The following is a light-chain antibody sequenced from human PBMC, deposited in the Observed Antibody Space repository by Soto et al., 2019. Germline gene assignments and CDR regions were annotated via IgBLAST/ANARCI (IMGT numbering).Light chain of an antibody. CDR3: QQYGSSVYT. CDR1: QSFSSSY. J-gene: IGKJ2*01. Sequence: EIVLTQSPGTLSLSPGERATLSCRASQSFSSSYLAWYQQKPGQAPRLLIYGASSRATGIPDRFSGSGSGTDFTLTFSRLEPEDCAVYYCQQYGSSVYTFGQGTKLEIK. CDR2: GAS. V-gene: IGKV3-20*01.